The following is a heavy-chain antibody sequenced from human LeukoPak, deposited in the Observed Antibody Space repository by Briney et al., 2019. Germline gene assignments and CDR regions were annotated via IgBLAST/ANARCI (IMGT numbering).Heavy chain of an antibody. CDR1: GYGFTSYW. D-gene: IGHD6-19*01. CDR3: ARPRIAVAGTGEFDY. Sequence: GESLQISCKGSGYGFTSYWIGWVRQMPGKGLEWMGIIYPGDSDTRYSPSFQGQVTISDDKSISTAYLQWSSLKASDTAMYYCARPRIAVAGTGEFDYWGQRTLVTVSS. J-gene: IGHJ4*02. V-gene: IGHV5-51*01. CDR2: IYPGDSDT.